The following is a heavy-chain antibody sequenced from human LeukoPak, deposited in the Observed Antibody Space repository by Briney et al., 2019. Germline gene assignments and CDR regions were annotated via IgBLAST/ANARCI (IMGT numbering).Heavy chain of an antibody. CDR3: AKAMGATLFDY. CDR1: GFTFSSYA. CDR2: ISGSGGST. V-gene: IGHV3-23*01. J-gene: IGHJ4*02. D-gene: IGHD1-26*01. Sequence: GGSLRLSCAPSGFTFSSYAMSWVRQAPGKGLEWVSAISGSGGSTYYADSVKGRFTISRDNSKNTLYLQMNSLRAGDTAVYYCAKAMGATLFDYWGQGTLVTASS.